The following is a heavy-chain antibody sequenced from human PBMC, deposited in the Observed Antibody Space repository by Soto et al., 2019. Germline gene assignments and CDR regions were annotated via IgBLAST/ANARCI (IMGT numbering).Heavy chain of an antibody. CDR2: IYYSGNT. D-gene: IGHD2-8*01. CDR3: ARSHCTNGVCYRSNDAFDI. Sequence: QVQLQESGPGLVKPSQTLSLTCTVSGGSISSGGDYWSWIRQHPGKGLEWIGYIYYSGNTYYNPSVKSRVTISVDTSKNQFSLNLSSVTAADTAVYYCARSHCTNGVCYRSNDAFDIWGQGTMVTVSS. J-gene: IGHJ3*02. V-gene: IGHV4-31*03. CDR1: GGSISSGGDY.